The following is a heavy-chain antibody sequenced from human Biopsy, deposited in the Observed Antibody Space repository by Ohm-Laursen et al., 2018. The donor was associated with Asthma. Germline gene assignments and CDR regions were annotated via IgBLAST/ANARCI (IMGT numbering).Heavy chain of an antibody. Sequence: GSSVKVSCKASGGTFSNYAISWVRQAPGQGLEWMGWISVYNGNTKVAQKLQDRVNMITDTYKSTASMEVRSLRSDDTAVDFWARAFDYSLYYVIGVWRLGTTVTVS. J-gene: IGHJ6*02. CDR3: ARAFDYSLYYVIGV. V-gene: IGHV1-18*01. D-gene: IGHD3-16*01. CDR2: ISVYNGNT. CDR1: GGTFSNYA.